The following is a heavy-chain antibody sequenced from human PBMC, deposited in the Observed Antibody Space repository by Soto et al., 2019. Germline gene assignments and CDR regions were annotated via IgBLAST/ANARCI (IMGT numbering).Heavy chain of an antibody. J-gene: IGHJ4*02. V-gene: IGHV3-30-3*01. CDR3: TNYYDSSGPLY. Sequence: PGGSLRLSCASSGFTFSSYAMHLVRQAPGKGLEWVAVISYDGSNKYYADFVKGRFTISRDNSKNTLYLQMNSLRAEDTAVYYCTNYYDSSGPLYWGQGTLVTVSS. CDR1: GFTFSSYA. CDR2: ISYDGSNK. D-gene: IGHD3-22*01.